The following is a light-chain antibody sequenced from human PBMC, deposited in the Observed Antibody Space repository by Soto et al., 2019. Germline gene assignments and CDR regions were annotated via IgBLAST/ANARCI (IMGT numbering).Light chain of an antibody. J-gene: IGLJ1*01. V-gene: IGLV1-40*01. CDR2: SNT. CDR1: SSNIGPGYD. Sequence: QSVLTQPPSVSGAPGQRVTISCTWSSSNIGPGYDVHWYQHLPGTAPKLLIYSNTNRPSGVPDRFSGSRSGTSASLAITGLQAEDEADYYCQSYDGSLSGSVFGTGTKVTVL. CDR3: QSYDGSLSGSV.